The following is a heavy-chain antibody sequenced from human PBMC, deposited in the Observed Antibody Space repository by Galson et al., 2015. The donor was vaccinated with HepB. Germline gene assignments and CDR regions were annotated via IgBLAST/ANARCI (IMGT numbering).Heavy chain of an antibody. Sequence: SLRLSCAASGFTFSTYAMSWVRQAPGKGLEWVSALSGGGDSTYYADSVKGRFTISRDNPKNTLYLQMHSLRAEDTALYYCARQRDSGYDLGPPDYWGQGTLVTVSS. D-gene: IGHD5-12*01. CDR2: LSGGGDST. CDR1: GFTFSTYA. V-gene: IGHV3-23*01. CDR3: ARQRDSGYDLGPPDY. J-gene: IGHJ4*02.